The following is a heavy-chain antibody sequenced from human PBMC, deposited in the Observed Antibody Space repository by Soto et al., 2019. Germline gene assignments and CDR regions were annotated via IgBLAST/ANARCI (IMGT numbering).Heavy chain of an antibody. CDR3: ARELSVTNSPINWKVHYYGMDV. J-gene: IGHJ6*02. CDR1: GGSFSGYY. V-gene: IGHV4-34*01. Sequence: SETLSLTCAVYGGSFSGYYWSWIRQPPGKGLEWIGEINHSGSTNYNPSLKSRVTISVDTSKNQFSLKLSSVTAADTAVYYCARELSVTNSPINWKVHYYGMDVWGQGTTVT. CDR2: INHSGST. D-gene: IGHD4-17*01.